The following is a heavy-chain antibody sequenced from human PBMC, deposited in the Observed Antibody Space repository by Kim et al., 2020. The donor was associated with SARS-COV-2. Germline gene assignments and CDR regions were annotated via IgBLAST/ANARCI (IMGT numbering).Heavy chain of an antibody. CDR1: GGSFSGYY. CDR3: ARAARYYYGSGSYYYYYYYGMDV. J-gene: IGHJ6*02. V-gene: IGHV4-34*01. CDR2: INHSGST. D-gene: IGHD3-10*01. Sequence: SETLSLTCAVYGGSFSGYYWSWIRQPPGKGLEWIGEINHSGSTNYNPSLKSRVTISVDTSKNQFSLKLSSVTAADTAVYYCARAARYYYGSGSYYYYYYYGMDVWGQGTTVTVSS.